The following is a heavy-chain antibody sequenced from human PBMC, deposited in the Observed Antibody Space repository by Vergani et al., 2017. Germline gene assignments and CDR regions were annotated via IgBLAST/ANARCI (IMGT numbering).Heavy chain of an antibody. J-gene: IGHJ4*02. CDR2: ISARYPST. V-gene: IGHV3-23*04. CDR1: GFTFSACP. Sequence: RLVQSGGGLAHPGGSLRLSCAASGFTFSACPMTWVRQAPGKGLEWVSAISARYPSTYYADSVKGRFTISRDNSKIMLYLQMNSLRAEDTAVYYCARLSYDTTPYLQGGYDCWGQGTLVSVSS. CDR3: ARLSYDTTPYLQGGYDC. D-gene: IGHD3-22*01.